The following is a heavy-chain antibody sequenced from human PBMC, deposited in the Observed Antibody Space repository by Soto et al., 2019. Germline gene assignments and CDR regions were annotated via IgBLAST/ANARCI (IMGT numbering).Heavy chain of an antibody. Sequence: EVQLLESGGKLVQPGGSLTLSCAASGFTFSTYAMAWVRQAPGQGLEWVSGVSDSGLKTDYADPVKGRFYISRDNSKKTVSLHMNSLRAEDTALYYCATARPRRNSGYFFDYWGQGTAVTVSS. J-gene: IGHJ4*02. CDR2: VSDSGLKT. D-gene: IGHD1-7*01. V-gene: IGHV3-23*01. CDR1: GFTFSTYA. CDR3: ATARPRRNSGYFFDY.